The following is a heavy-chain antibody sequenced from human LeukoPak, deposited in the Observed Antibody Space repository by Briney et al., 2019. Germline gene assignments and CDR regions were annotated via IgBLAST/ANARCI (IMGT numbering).Heavy chain of an antibody. V-gene: IGHV3-48*03. J-gene: IGHJ3*02. CDR2: IKSRSTKV. D-gene: IGHD2-21*01. Sequence: PGGSLRLSCAASGFIFSNYEMNWVRQAPGKGLEWDSYIKSRSTKVYYADSVKGRFTISRDNAKNSLYLQMNSLRAEDTALYYCARDVVVGGDDAFDIWGQGTMVTVSS. CDR1: GFIFSNYE. CDR3: ARDVVVGGDDAFDI.